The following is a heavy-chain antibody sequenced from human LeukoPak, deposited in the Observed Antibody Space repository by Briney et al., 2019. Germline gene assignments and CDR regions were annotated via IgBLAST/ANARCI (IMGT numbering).Heavy chain of an antibody. CDR1: GFTFSSYG. D-gene: IGHD6-13*01. CDR3: ASAAGAFDN. CDR2: IWSDGSNK. Sequence: GRSLRLSCAASGFTFSSYGMHWVRQAPGKGLEWVAVIWSDGSNKYFADSVKGRFTISRDNSKNTLYLRMSSLRVEDTAVYYCASAAGAFDNWGQGAMVTVSS. J-gene: IGHJ3*02. V-gene: IGHV3-33*08.